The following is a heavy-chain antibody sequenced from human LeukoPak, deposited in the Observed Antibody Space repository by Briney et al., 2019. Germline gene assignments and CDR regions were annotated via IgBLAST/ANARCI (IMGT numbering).Heavy chain of an antibody. CDR2: IYTNGGI. J-gene: IGHJ5*02. Sequence: SETLSLTCTVSGGSISSSYWSWIRQPAGKGLEWIGRIYTNGGINYNPSLKSRVTISFDKSQNQLSLRLSSVTAADTAVYYCAKARSSPSWFDPWGQGTLVTVSS. V-gene: IGHV4-4*07. CDR1: GGSISSSY. CDR3: AKARSSPSWFDP.